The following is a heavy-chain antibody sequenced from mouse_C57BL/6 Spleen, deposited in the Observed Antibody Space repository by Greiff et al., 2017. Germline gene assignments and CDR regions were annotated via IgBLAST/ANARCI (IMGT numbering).Heavy chain of an antibody. Sequence: EVKLVESGGGLVQPGGSLSLSCAASGFTFTDYYMSWVRQPPGTALEWLGFIRNKANGYTTEYRASMKGRFTISRDHSHSILYLQMNALRAEESDTYACERYRANWDFMDYWGQGTSVTVSS. J-gene: IGHJ4*01. CDR3: ERYRANWDFMDY. V-gene: IGHV7-3*01. CDR2: IRNKANGYTT. D-gene: IGHD4-1*01. CDR1: GFTFTDYY.